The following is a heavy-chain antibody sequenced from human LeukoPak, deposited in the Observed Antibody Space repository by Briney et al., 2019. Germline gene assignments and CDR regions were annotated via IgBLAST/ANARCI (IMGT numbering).Heavy chain of an antibody. D-gene: IGHD5-24*01. CDR1: GFTFSSYS. CDR2: ISSSSSYI. J-gene: IGHJ4*02. Sequence: GGSLRLSCAASGFTFSSYSMNWVRQAPGKGLEWVSSISSSSSYIYYADSVKGRFTISRDNAKNSLYLQMNSLRAEDTAVYYCAGSGGLRLRAKIRGDYGAQGPLVTVS. V-gene: IGHV3-21*01. CDR3: AGSGGLRLRAKIRGDY.